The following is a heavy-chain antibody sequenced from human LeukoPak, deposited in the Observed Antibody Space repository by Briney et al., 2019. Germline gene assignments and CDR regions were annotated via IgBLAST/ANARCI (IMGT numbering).Heavy chain of an antibody. V-gene: IGHV1-69*05. CDR3: ARAPGYSGYADFDY. J-gene: IGHJ4*02. CDR2: IIPIFGTA. D-gene: IGHD5-12*01. Sequence: VASVKVSCKASGGTFSSYAISWVRQAPGQGLEWMGRIIPIFGTANYAKKFQGRVTITTDEPTSTAYMELSSLRSEDTAVYYCARAPGYSGYADFDYWGQGTLVTVSS. CDR1: GGTFSSYA.